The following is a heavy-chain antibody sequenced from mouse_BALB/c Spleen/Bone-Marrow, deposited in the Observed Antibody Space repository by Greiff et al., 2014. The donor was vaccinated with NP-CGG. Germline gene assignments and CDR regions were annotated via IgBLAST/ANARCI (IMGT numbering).Heavy chain of an antibody. Sequence: DVKLQEPGAELVKPGASVQLSCTASGFNIKDTYMHWVKQRPEQGLEWIGRIDPANGNTKYDPKFQGKATITADTSSNTAYLQLSSLTSEDTAVYYCASYYYGSSSFAYWGQGTLVTVSA. CDR3: ASYYYGSSSFAY. CDR1: GFNIKDTY. J-gene: IGHJ3*01. V-gene: IGHV14-3*02. CDR2: IDPANGNT. D-gene: IGHD1-1*01.